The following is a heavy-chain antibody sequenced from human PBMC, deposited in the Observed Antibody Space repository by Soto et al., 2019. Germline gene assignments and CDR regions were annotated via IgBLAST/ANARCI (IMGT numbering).Heavy chain of an antibody. J-gene: IGHJ3*01. CDR1: GGSISSYY. V-gene: IGHV4-31*03. D-gene: IGHD3-16*02. CDR3: ARGAPIGITFGGVIVVDALDF. CDR2: IYYSGST. Sequence: PSETLSLTCTVSGGSISSYYWSWIRQHPGKGLEWIGYIYYSGSTYYNPSLKSRVTISVDTSKNQFSLKLSSVTAADTAVYYCARGAPIGITFGGVIVVDALDFWGQGTMVTVSS.